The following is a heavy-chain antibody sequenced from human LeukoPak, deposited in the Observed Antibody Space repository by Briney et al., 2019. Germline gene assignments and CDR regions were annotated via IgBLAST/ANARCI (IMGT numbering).Heavy chain of an antibody. D-gene: IGHD1-20*01. J-gene: IGHJ4*02. CDR3: ARVGHNWNHDY. Sequence: PGGSLRLSCVASGFTFSTYSMNWVRQAPGEGLEWVSSISSSSSYIYYADSVKGRFTISRDNAKNSLYLQMNSLRAEDTAVYYCARVGHNWNHDYWGQGTLVTVSS. CDR2: ISSSSSYI. V-gene: IGHV3-21*01. CDR1: GFTFSTYS.